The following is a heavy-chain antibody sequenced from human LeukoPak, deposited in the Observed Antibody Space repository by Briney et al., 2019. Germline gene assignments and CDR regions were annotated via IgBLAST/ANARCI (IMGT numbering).Heavy chain of an antibody. J-gene: IGHJ5*02. Sequence: ASVKVSCKASGYTFTGYYMHWVRQAPGQGLEWMARVNPSSGGTNYAQKFQGGDTMTRDTSISTAYMERWRLNFADTAFYYCARDLRTVAGTERENRFDPWGQGTLVTVSS. CDR3: ARDLRTVAGTERENRFDP. D-gene: IGHD6-19*01. CDR2: VNPSSGGT. V-gene: IGHV1-2*06. CDR1: GYTFTGYY.